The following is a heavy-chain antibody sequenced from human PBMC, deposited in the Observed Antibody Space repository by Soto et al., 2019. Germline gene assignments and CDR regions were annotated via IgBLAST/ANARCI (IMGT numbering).Heavy chain of an antibody. J-gene: IGHJ6*03. CDR2: INSDGSST. V-gene: IGHV3-74*01. CDR1: GFTFSSYW. D-gene: IGHD2-2*01. CDR3: ARDGGGVVVPAAMPHYYYYYMDV. Sequence: GGSLRLSCAASGFTFSSYWMHWVRQAPGKGLVWVSRINSDGSSTSYADSVKGRFTISRDNAKNTLYLQMNRLRAEDTAVYYCARDGGGVVVPAAMPHYYYYYMDVWGKGTTVTVSS.